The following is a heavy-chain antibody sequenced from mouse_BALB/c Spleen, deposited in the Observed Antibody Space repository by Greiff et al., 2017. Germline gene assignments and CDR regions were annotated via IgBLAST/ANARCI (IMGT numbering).Heavy chain of an antibody. CDR3: ARSGTWYFDV. CDR1: GYSISSDYA. D-gene: IGHD4-1*01. Sequence: VQLKESGPGLVKPSQSLSLTCTVTGYSISSDYAWNWIRQFPGNKLEWMGYISYSGSTSYNPSLKSRISITRDTSKNQFFLQLNSVTTEDTATYYCARSGTWYFDVWGAGTTVTVSS. J-gene: IGHJ1*01. CDR2: ISYSGST. V-gene: IGHV3-2*02.